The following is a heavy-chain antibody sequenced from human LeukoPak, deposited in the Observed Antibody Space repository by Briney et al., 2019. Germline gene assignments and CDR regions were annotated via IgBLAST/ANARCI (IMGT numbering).Heavy chain of an antibody. CDR2: IYPGDSDT. V-gene: IGHV5-51*01. CDR1: GYSFTTYW. J-gene: IGHJ4*02. Sequence: GESLKISCKGSGYSFTTYWIGWVRQMPGKGLEWMGIIYPGDSDTRYSPSFQGRITISADKSISTAYLQWSSLKASDTAMYYCARSADGYNYYFDYWGQGTLVTVSS. CDR3: ARSADGYNYYFDY. D-gene: IGHD5-24*01.